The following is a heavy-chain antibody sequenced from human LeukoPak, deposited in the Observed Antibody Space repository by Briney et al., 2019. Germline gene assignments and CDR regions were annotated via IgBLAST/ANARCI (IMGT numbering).Heavy chain of an antibody. J-gene: IGHJ6*03. Sequence: GGSLRLSCAASGFTFSSYSMNWVRQAPGKGLEWVSSISSSSSYIYYADSVKGRFAISRDNAKNSLYLQMNSLRVDDTAVYYCARTYSGSSRSYMGVWGKGTTVTVSS. CDR2: ISSSSSYI. CDR1: GFTFSSYS. V-gene: IGHV3-21*01. D-gene: IGHD1-26*01. CDR3: ARTYSGSSRSYMGV.